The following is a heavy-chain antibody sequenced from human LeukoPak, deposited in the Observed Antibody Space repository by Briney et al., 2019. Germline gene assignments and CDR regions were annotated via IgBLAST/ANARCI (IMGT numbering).Heavy chain of an antibody. V-gene: IGHV3-48*01. J-gene: IGHJ6*03. CDR3: ARAVYYGSGPYYYYMDV. D-gene: IGHD3-10*01. Sequence: GGSLRLSCAASGFTFSSYSMNWVRQAPGKGLEWVSYISSSSSNIYYADSVKGRFTISRDNAKNSLYLQMNSLRAEDTAVYYCARAVYYGSGPYYYYMDVWGKGTTVTVSS. CDR1: GFTFSSYS. CDR2: ISSSSSNI.